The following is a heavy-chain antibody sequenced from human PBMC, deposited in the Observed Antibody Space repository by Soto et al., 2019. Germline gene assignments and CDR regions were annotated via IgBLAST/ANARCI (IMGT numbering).Heavy chain of an antibody. V-gene: IGHV1-46*03. Sequence: QVQLVQSGAEVKKPGASVKVSCKASGYTFTSYYMHWVRQAPGQGLEWMGIINPSDGDTTYAQKFQRGVNMTRDTSTSTVYMELSSLTSEDTAVYHCARRGVTHNWFDPGGQGTLVAVSS. J-gene: IGHJ5*02. CDR2: INPSDGDT. D-gene: IGHD2-8*01. CDR3: ARRGVTHNWFDP. CDR1: GYTFTSYY.